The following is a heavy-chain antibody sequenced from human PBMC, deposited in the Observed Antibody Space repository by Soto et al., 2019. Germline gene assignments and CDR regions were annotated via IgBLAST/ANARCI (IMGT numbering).Heavy chain of an antibody. V-gene: IGHV4-34*01. CDR1: GGSFSGYY. CDR3: ARGTHYYYYYYMDV. Sequence: SETLSLTCAVYGGSFSGYYWSWIRQPPGKGLEWIGEINHSGSTNYNPSLKSRVTISVDTSKNQFSLKLSSVTAADTAVYYCARGTHYYYYYYMDVWGKGTTVTVSS. CDR2: INHSGST. J-gene: IGHJ6*03.